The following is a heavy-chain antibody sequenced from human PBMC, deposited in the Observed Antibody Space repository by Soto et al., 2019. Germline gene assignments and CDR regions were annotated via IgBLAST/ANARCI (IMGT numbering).Heavy chain of an antibody. Sequence: GWSLRLSCAASGFTFDDYAMHWVRQAPGKGLEWVSGISWNSGSIGYADSVKGRFTISRGNAKNSLYLQMNSLRAEDTALYYCAKDIRYDSSGEFDYWGQGTLVTVSS. J-gene: IGHJ4*02. CDR1: GFTFDDYA. CDR2: ISWNSGSI. D-gene: IGHD3-22*01. V-gene: IGHV3-9*01. CDR3: AKDIRYDSSGEFDY.